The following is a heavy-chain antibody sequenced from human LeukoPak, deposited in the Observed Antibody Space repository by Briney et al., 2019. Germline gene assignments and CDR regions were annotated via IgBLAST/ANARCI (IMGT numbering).Heavy chain of an antibody. CDR3: ARRGVYFGHEPRRFFDY. CDR1: GGSISSSSYY. CDR2: IYYSGST. V-gene: IGHV4-39*02. D-gene: IGHD3-10*01. Sequence: PSETLSLTCTVSGGSISSSSYYWGWIRQPPGKGLEWIGSIYYSGSTYYNPSLKSRVTMSVDTSKNHFSLRLTSVAAADMAVYYCARRGVYFGHEPRRFFDYWGQGILVTVSS. J-gene: IGHJ4*02.